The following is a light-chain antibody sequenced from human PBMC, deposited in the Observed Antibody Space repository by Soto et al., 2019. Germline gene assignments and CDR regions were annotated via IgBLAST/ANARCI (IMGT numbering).Light chain of an antibody. CDR3: AAWDDGLIGSVV. Sequence: QSVLTQPPSASGTPGQRVTISCSGSSSNIGRNTVNWYQQLPGTAPQLLIYRNDQWPSGVPDRFSGSKSGTSASLTISGLQSDDEADYYCAAWDDGLIGSVVFGGGTKVTVL. J-gene: IGLJ2*01. V-gene: IGLV1-44*01. CDR2: RND. CDR1: SSNIGRNT.